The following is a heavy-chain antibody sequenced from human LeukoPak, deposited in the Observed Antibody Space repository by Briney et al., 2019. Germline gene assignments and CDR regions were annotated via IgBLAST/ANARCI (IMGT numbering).Heavy chain of an antibody. J-gene: IGHJ4*02. Sequence: GGSLRLSCAASGFTFSSYAMHWVRQAPGKGLEWVAVISYDGSNKYYADSVKGRFTISRDNSKNTLSLQMNSLRAEDTAVYYCARGGGGSYRTFDYWGQGTLVTVSS. D-gene: IGHD1-26*01. CDR1: GFTFSSYA. CDR2: ISYDGSNK. CDR3: ARGGGGSYRTFDY. V-gene: IGHV3-30-3*01.